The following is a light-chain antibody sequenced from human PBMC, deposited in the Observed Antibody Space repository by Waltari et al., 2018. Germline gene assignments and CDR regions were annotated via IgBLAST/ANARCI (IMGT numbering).Light chain of an antibody. Sequence: QSDLTQPPSASGSPGQSVTISCTGTSSDIGGYDYVTWYQQHPGKAPRLIIFEVNKRPSGVPDRFSGSKSGNTAALTISGLQTADEADYYCSSFAGIINYYVFGSGTKVTVL. CDR2: EVN. J-gene: IGLJ1*01. CDR1: SSDIGGYDY. CDR3: SSFAGIINYYV. V-gene: IGLV2-8*01.